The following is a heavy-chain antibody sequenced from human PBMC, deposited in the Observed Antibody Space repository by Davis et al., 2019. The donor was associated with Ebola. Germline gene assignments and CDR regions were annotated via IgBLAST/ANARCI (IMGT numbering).Heavy chain of an antibody. V-gene: IGHV5-51*01. Sequence: FCYASAYCSSSYWTGWVRQMPGKGLEWMGIIYPGDSDTRYSPSFQGQVTISADKSISTAYLQWSSLKASDTAMYYCARRDGYCSGGSCYSSWCDPWGQGTLVTVSS. D-gene: IGHD2-15*01. CDR1: AYCSSSYW. CDR3: ARRDGYCSGGSCYSSWCDP. CDR2: IYPGDSDT. J-gene: IGHJ5*02.